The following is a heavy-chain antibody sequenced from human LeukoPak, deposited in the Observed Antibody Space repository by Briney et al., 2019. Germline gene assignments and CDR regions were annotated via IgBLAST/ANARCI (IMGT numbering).Heavy chain of an antibody. D-gene: IGHD5-24*01. CDR2: ITWDGSST. CDR3: TKGGDRWLQYYFDY. J-gene: IGHJ4*02. Sequence: GGSLRLSCAASGFTFDDYTMHWVRQTPGKGLEWVSLITWDGSSTYFADSVKGRFTISRDNSKNSLYLQMNSLRTEDTALYYCTKGGDRWLQYYFDYWGQGTLVTVSS. V-gene: IGHV3-43*01. CDR1: GFTFDDYT.